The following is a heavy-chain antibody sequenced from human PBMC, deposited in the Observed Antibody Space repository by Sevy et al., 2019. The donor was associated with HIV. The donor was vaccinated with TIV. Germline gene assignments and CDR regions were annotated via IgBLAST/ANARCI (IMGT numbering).Heavy chain of an antibody. Sequence: GGSLRLSCTASGFYFGIHWVRQAPGKGLEWVALIWYDGINKDYEDSVKGRFTISKDNSKNTVFLQMNSLRAEDTGMYYCARWGNSRGIDYWGQGTLVTVSS. CDR3: ARWGNSRGIDY. CDR2: IWYDGINK. CDR1: GFYFG. J-gene: IGHJ4*02. V-gene: IGHV3-33*01. D-gene: IGHD2-15*01.